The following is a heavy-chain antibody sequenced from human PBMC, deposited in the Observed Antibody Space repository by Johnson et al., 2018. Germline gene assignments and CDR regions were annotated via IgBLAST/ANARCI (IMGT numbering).Heavy chain of an antibody. J-gene: IGHJ1*01. CDR2: ISWNSGSI. CDR1: GFTFDDYT. V-gene: IGHV3-9*01. D-gene: IGHD3-22*01. CDR3: AKDSSGYLSNFQH. Sequence: VQLVQSGGVVVQPGGSLRLSCAASGFTFDDYTMHWVRQAPGTGLEWVSGISWNSGSIGYADSVKGRFTISRYNAKNSLYLQMNSLRAEDTALYYCAKDSSGYLSNFQHWGQGTLVTVSS.